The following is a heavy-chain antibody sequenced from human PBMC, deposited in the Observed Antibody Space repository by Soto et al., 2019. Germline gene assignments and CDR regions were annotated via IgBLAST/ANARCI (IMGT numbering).Heavy chain of an antibody. CDR2: ISGSGGST. Sequence: PGGSLRLSCEASGFTFSSYAMSWVRKAPGKGLEWVSAISGSGGSTYYEDAVKGRFTISSDNYKNTLYLQMNSLSAEDAAVFHCSKSSGWSPVDVGGQGTRVAAAS. J-gene: IGHJ6*02. CDR3: SKSSGWSPVDV. D-gene: IGHD6-19*01. CDR1: GFTFSSYA. V-gene: IGHV3-23*01.